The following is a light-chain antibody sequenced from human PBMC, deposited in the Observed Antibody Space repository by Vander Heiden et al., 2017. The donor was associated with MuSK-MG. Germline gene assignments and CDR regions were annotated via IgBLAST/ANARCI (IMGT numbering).Light chain of an antibody. CDR2: QDS. CDR1: KLGDKY. Sequence: YQLTQPPSVSVSPGQTASITCSGDKLGDKYACWYQQKPGQSPVLVIYQDSKRPSGIPGRFSGSNSGNTATLTIGGTQAMDEADYYCQAWDSSTVVFGGGTKLTVL. V-gene: IGLV3-1*01. CDR3: QAWDSSTVV. J-gene: IGLJ2*01.